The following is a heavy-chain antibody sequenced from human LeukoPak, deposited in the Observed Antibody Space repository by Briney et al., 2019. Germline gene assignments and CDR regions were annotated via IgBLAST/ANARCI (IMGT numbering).Heavy chain of an antibody. CDR2: IHYSGSA. J-gene: IGHJ5*02. Sequence: SETLSLTCTVSGDSISSSTYYWGWVRQPPGKGLEWIGSIHYSGSAYYNPSLKSRVTISVDTSNNQFSLKLSSVTAADTAVYYCARHGFLLVTTKGWFDPWGQGPLVTVSS. CDR1: GDSISSSTYY. CDR3: ARHGFLLVTTKGWFDP. V-gene: IGHV4-39*01. D-gene: IGHD4-17*01.